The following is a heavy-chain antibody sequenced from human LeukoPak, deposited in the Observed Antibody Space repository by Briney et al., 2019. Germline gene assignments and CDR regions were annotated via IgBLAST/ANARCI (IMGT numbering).Heavy chain of an antibody. D-gene: IGHD4-17*01. Sequence: PGGSLRLSCAASGFTFSSYAMSWVRQAPGKGLEWVSAITGSGGSTYYADSVKGRFTISRDNSKNTLYLQMNSLRAEDTAVYYCAKDGHDYGDYFGYWGQGTLVTVSS. CDR3: AKDGHDYGDYFGY. CDR2: ITGSGGST. J-gene: IGHJ4*02. CDR1: GFTFSSYA. V-gene: IGHV3-23*01.